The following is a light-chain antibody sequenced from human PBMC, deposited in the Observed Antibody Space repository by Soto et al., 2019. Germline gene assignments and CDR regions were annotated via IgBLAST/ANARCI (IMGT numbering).Light chain of an antibody. V-gene: IGKV3-20*01. CDR3: QQSGNSPT. J-gene: IGKJ4*01. CDR2: AAS. Sequence: EIMLTQSPGTLSLSPGERATLSCRASQTISSIYLAWCQQKPGQAPSVLIYAASTRATGIPDRFSGSGSGTDFTLTVSRLETGDFALYYCQQSGNSPTFGGGTKVENK. CDR1: QTISSIY.